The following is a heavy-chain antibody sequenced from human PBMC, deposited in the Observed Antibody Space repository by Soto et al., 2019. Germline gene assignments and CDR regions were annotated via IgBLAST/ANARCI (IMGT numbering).Heavy chain of an antibody. CDR1: GGTFSSYA. CDR2: IIPIFGTA. Sequence: ASVKVSCKASGGTFSSYAISWVRQAPGQGLEWMGGIIPIFGTANYAQKFQGRVTITADESTSTAYMELSSLRSEDTAVYYCARDHGSGSYRDAFDIWGQGTMVTVSS. V-gene: IGHV1-69*13. D-gene: IGHD3-10*01. J-gene: IGHJ3*02. CDR3: ARDHGSGSYRDAFDI.